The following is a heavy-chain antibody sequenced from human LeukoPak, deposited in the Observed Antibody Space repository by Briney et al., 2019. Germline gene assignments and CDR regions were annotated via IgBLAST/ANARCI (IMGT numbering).Heavy chain of an antibody. CDR1: GGSISNDY. CDR3: ARSRSSGWSKFDP. D-gene: IGHD6-19*01. V-gene: IGHV4-59*01. J-gene: IGHJ5*02. Sequence: PSETLSLTCTVSGGSISNDYWGWIRQPPGKGLEWSGYIFYSGSTNYNPSLKSRVTMSVDTSKNQFSLKLSSVTAADTAVYYCARSRSSGWSKFDPWGQGTLVTISS. CDR2: IFYSGST.